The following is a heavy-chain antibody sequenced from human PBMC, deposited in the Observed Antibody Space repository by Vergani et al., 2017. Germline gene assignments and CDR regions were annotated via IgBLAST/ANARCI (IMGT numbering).Heavy chain of an antibody. CDR2: ISYDGSNK. J-gene: IGHJ6*03. CDR3: ARDGKEVYYYYYMDV. CDR1: GFTFSSYA. Sequence: QVQLVESGGGVVQPGRSLRLSCAASGFTFSSYAMHWVRQAPGKGLEWVAVISYDGSNKYYADSVKGRFTISRDNSKNTLYLQMNSLRAEDTAVYYCARDGKEVYYYYYMDVWGKGTTVTVSS. D-gene: IGHD1-1*01. V-gene: IGHV3-30-3*01.